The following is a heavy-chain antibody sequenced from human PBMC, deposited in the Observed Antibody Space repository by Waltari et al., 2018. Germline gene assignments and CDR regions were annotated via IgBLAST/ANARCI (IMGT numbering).Heavy chain of an antibody. V-gene: IGHV4-34*01. CDR1: GGSFSGYY. J-gene: IGHJ6*02. Sequence: QVQLQQWGAGLLKPSETLSLTCAVYGGSFSGYYWSWIRQPPGKGLEWIGEINHSGSTNYRPSLKSRVTISVDTSKNQCSLKLSSVTAADTAVYYCARKSVRGNWGLRPYYGMDVWGQGTTVTVSS. CDR2: INHSGST. D-gene: IGHD7-27*01. CDR3: ARKSVRGNWGLRPYYGMDV.